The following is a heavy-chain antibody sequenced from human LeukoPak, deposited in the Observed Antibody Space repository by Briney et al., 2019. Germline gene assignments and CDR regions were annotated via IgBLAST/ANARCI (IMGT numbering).Heavy chain of an antibody. D-gene: IGHD5-18*01. V-gene: IGHV3-30*02. J-gene: IGHJ4*02. CDR2: IRYDGNNE. Sequence: GGSLRLSCAAPGFTFSSHGMHWVRQAPGKGLEWVAFIRYDGNNEYYADSVKGRFTISRDNSKNTLYLQVDSLRAEDTAVYYCAKVAKEKRGFTYGFDYWGQGTLVTVSS. CDR3: AKVAKEKRGFTYGFDY. CDR1: GFTFSSHG.